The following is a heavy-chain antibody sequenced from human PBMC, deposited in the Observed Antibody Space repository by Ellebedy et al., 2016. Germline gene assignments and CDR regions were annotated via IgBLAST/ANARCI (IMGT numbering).Heavy chain of an antibody. CDR3: AREGSDGSSRAFDI. D-gene: IGHD5-18*01. CDR1: GFTFSSYG. V-gene: IGHV3-33*01. Sequence: GESLKISCAASGFTFSSYGMHWVRQAPGKGLEWVAVIWYDGSIKYYADSVKGRFTISRDNSKNTLYLQMNSLRAEDTAVYRCAREGSDGSSRAFDIWGQGTMVTVSS. CDR2: IWYDGSIK. J-gene: IGHJ3*02.